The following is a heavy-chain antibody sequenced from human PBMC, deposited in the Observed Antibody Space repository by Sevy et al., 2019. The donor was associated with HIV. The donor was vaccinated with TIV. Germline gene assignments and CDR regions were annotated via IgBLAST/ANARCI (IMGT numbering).Heavy chain of an antibody. Sequence: SETLSLTCTVSGGSVSSGSYYWSWIRQPPGKGLEWIGYIYYSGSTNYNPSLKSRVTISVDTSKNQFSLKLSSETAADTAVYYCARDGAAYSSSSGGMDVWGQGTTVTVSS. CDR3: ARDGAAYSSSSGGMDV. V-gene: IGHV4-61*01. D-gene: IGHD6-6*01. CDR2: IYYSGST. J-gene: IGHJ6*02. CDR1: GGSVSSGSYY.